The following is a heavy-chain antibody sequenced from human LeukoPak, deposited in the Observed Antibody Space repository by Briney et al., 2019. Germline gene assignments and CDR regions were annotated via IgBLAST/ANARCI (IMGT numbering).Heavy chain of an antibody. CDR1: GFSFSSYA. CDR3: MTKAGAGQNHWFDL. Sequence: GGSLRLSCAASGFSFSSYAMSWVRQAPGKGLGWVSHISSSGASTYYADSVKGRFTISRDNSKNTLYLQMNSLRAEDTAIYYCMTKAGAGQNHWFDLWGQGTLVTVSS. V-gene: IGHV3-23*01. J-gene: IGHJ5*02. D-gene: IGHD6-19*01. CDR2: ISSSGAST.